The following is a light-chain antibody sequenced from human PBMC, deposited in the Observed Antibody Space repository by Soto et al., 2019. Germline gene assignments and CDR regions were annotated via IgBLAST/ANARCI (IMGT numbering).Light chain of an antibody. V-gene: IGKV3-11*01. CDR1: QNISSY. J-gene: IGKJ4*01. CDR3: QHRNSWPLT. CDR2: DAS. Sequence: EIVLTQSPATLSLSPGERATLSSRASQNISSYLAWYQQKPGQAPRLLIYDASNRATGIPARFSGSGSGIDFTLTISSLEPEDVAVYYCQHRNSWPLTFGGGTKVEIK.